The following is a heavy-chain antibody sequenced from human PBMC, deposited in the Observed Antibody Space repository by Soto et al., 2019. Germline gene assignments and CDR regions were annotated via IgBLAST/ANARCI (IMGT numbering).Heavy chain of an antibody. CDR2: IKEDGSEK. CDR1: GFALSDYW. D-gene: IGHD5-12*01. J-gene: IGHJ4*02. CDR3: ARATSVDAY. V-gene: IGHV3-7*01. Sequence: EVQLVESGGDLVQPGGSLRLSCAASGFALSDYWMSWVRQAPGKGLEGVANIKEDGSEKYYVDSVKGRFTISRDNAKNSLYLQMNRLRVEYTAVYCCARATSVDAYWGQGTLVTVSS.